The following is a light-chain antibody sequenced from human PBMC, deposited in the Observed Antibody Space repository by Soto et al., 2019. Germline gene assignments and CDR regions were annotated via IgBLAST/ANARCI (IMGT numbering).Light chain of an antibody. J-gene: IGKJ1*01. CDR3: QQYYSTVT. CDR2: WAS. Sequence: IVMTQSPDSLAVSLGERAAINCKSSQSVLYSSNNKNYLAWYQQKPGQPPKLLIYWASTRESGVPDRFSGRGSGTDFTLTISSLQAEDVAVYYCQQYYSTVTFGQGIKVEIX. CDR1: QSVLYSSNNKNY. V-gene: IGKV4-1*01.